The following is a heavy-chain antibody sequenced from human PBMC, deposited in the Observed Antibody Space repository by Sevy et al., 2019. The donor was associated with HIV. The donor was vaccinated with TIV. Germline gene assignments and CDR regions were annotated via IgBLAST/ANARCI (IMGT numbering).Heavy chain of an antibody. J-gene: IGHJ4*02. V-gene: IGHV1-18*01. Sequence: ASVKVSCKASGYTFTTYGISWVRQAPGQGLEWMGWISAYNGNTNYVQKLQGRVTMTTDTSTNTAYMELRSLRSDDTAVYYCARDARPPTGDQFDYWGQGTLVTVSS. D-gene: IGHD7-27*01. CDR3: ARDARPPTGDQFDY. CDR2: ISAYNGNT. CDR1: GYTFTTYG.